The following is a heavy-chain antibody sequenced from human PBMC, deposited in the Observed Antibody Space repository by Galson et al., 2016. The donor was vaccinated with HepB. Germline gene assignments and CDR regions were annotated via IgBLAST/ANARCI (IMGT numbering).Heavy chain of an antibody. V-gene: IGHV3-11*04. CDR2: IDKTGSHI. CDR1: GFTFSDYY. D-gene: IGHD1-26*01. J-gene: IGHJ5*01. Sequence: SLRLSCAASGFTFSDYYVTWIRQSPEKGLEWLSYIDKTGSHIDYTYSVKGRFIISRDNAKNSVSLQMNNLRGDDTAIYYCARMKWDLLNRWLDPWGPGTLGTVSS. CDR3: ARMKWDLLNRWLDP.